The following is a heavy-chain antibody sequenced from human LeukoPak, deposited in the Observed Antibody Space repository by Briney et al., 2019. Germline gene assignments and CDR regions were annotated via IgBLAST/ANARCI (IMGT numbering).Heavy chain of an antibody. D-gene: IGHD2-2*02. CDR3: AKGGYCSSTSCYTYYYYYYMDV. CDR2: ISGSGGRT. J-gene: IGHJ6*03. CDR1: GFTFSSYA. V-gene: IGHV3-23*01. Sequence: GGSLRLSCAVSGFTFSSYAMSWVSQAPGKGMEWVSAISGSGGRTYYADSVKGRFTISRDNSKNTLYLQMNSLRAEDTAVYYCAKGGYCSSTSCYTYYYYYYMDVWGKGTTITVSS.